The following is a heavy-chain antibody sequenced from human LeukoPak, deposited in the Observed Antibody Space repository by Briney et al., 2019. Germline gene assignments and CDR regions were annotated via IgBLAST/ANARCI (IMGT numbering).Heavy chain of an antibody. Sequence: PSETLSLTCTVSGGAISSYYWSSIRQPAEPGLKWIARIDTSGSTNYNPSLKSRVTMSVDTSKNQFSLKLSSVTAADTAVYYCARSNSRGFDWFDPWGQGTLVTVSS. CDR3: ARSNSRGFDWFDP. J-gene: IGHJ5*02. CDR1: GGAISSYY. CDR2: IDTSGST. D-gene: IGHD6-19*01. V-gene: IGHV4-4*07.